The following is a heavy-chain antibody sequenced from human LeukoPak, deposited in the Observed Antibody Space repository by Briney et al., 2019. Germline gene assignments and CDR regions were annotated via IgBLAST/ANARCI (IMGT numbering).Heavy chain of an antibody. J-gene: IGHJ4*02. CDR2: ISGDSTYI. D-gene: IGHD1-1*01. CDR3: ARVSGRLERQSDLDY. Sequence: GGSLRLSCAASGFTFVSYSMNWVRQAPGKGLGWVSSISGDSTYIYNAGSVKGRFAISRDNAQASLYLQMISLRADDTTVYYCARVSGRLERQSDLDYWGQGTLVIVSS. V-gene: IGHV3-21*01. CDR1: GFTFVSYS.